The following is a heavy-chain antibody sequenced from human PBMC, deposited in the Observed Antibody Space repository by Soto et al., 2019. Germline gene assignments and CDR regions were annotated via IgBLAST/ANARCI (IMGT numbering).Heavy chain of an antibody. V-gene: IGHV4-30-4*01. J-gene: IGHJ6*02. CDR1: AGSISSGYYY. CDR2: ICYSGNT. CDR3: ASSSLYGMEV. Sequence: SETRSRTWPVSAGSISSGYYYGSGIRQPPGKVLEWIGNICYSGNTYYNPSLKSRLIISIDTSHNQLSLKVDSVTAAATAVYYCASSSLYGMEVWGQGTTVSVSS.